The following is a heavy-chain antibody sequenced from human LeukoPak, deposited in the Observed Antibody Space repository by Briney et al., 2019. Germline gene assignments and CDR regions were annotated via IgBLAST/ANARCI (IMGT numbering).Heavy chain of an antibody. CDR2: IIPILGIA. J-gene: IGHJ4*02. Sequence: SVKVSCKASGGTFSSYTISWVRQAPGQGLEWMGRIIPILGIANYAQRFQGRVTITADKSTSTAYMELSSLRSEDTAVYYCARDRVSGNPYSFDYWGQGTLVTVSS. D-gene: IGHD1-26*01. CDR3: ARDRVSGNPYSFDY. V-gene: IGHV1-69*04. CDR1: GGTFSSYT.